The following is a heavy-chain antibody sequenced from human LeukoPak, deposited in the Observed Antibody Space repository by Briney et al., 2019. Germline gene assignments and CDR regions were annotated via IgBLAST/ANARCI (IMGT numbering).Heavy chain of an antibody. V-gene: IGHV3-23*01. D-gene: IGHD3-22*01. Sequence: GGSLRLSCAASGFTFSSYAMSWVRQAPGKGLEWVSAISGSGGSTYYADSEKGRFTISRDNSKNTLYLQMNSLRAEDTAVYYCAKGARTTYYYDSSGYYSYWGQGTLVTVSS. CDR3: AKGARTTYYYDSSGYYSY. CDR2: ISGSGGST. J-gene: IGHJ4*02. CDR1: GFTFSSYA.